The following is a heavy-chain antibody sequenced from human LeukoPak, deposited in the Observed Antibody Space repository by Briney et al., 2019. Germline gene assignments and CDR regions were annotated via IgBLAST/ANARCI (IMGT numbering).Heavy chain of an antibody. CDR3: ARCSGGSCYYFDY. J-gene: IGHJ4*02. Sequence: PSQTLSLTCTVSGGSISSGGYYWSWIRQPPGKGLEWIGYIYHSGSTYYNPSLKSRVTISVDRSKNQFSLKLSSVTAADTAVYYCARCSGGSCYYFDYWGQGTLVTVSS. CDR2: IYHSGST. V-gene: IGHV4-30-2*01. CDR1: GGSISSGGYY. D-gene: IGHD2-15*01.